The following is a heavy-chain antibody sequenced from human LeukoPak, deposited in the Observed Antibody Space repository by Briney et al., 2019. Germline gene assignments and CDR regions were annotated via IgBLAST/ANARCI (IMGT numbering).Heavy chain of an antibody. CDR3: ARRGSGSYSPFDY. V-gene: IGHV4-59*08. CDR2: IYYSGST. J-gene: IGHJ4*02. CDR1: AGSISSYY. Sequence: SETLSLTCTVAAGSISSYYWSWVQQPPGRGLEWIGHIYYSGSTNYNPSLKSRVTISVDTSKNQFSLKLRSVTAADTAVYYCARRGSGSYSPFDYWGQGTLVTVSS. D-gene: IGHD3-10*01.